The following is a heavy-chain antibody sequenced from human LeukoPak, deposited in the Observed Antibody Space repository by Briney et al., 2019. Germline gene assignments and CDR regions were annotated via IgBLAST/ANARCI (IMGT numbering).Heavy chain of an antibody. CDR3: ARGPPYYDFWSGYYH. J-gene: IGHJ4*02. CDR1: GGSFSGYY. Sequence: SETLSLTCAVYGGSFSGYYWSWIRQPPGKGQEWIGEINHSGNTNYNPSLKSRVTISVDTSKNQFSLKLSSVTAADTAVYYCARGPPYYDFWSGYYHWGQGTLVTVSS. D-gene: IGHD3-3*01. CDR2: INHSGNT. V-gene: IGHV4-34*01.